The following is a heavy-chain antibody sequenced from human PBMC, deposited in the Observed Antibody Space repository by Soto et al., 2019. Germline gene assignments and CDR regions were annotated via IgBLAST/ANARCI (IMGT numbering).Heavy chain of an antibody. D-gene: IGHD3-3*01. J-gene: IGHJ6*02. Sequence: GESMKIFCKGSGYSFYSYWISWVRQLPGKGLEWMGRIDPSDSYTNYSPSFQGHVTISADKSISTAYLQWSSLKASDTAMYHCARHSEDYDFWSGYYYYYYCMDFWGQGTTVTGSS. CDR2: IDPSDSYT. CDR1: GYSFYSYW. V-gene: IGHV5-10-1*01. CDR3: ARHSEDYDFWSGYYYYYYCMDF.